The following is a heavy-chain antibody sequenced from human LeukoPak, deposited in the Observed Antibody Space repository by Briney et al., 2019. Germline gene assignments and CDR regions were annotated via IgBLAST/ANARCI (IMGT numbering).Heavy chain of an antibody. J-gene: IGHJ4*02. Sequence: SVKVSCKASGGTFSSYGISWVRQAPGQGLEWMGGIIPIFGTANYAQKFQGRVTIIADESTSTAYMVVSSLRSEDTAVYYCARHRGEVRFLEWNYFDYWGQGTLVTVSS. D-gene: IGHD3-3*01. CDR3: ARHRGEVRFLEWNYFDY. CDR1: GGTFSSYG. CDR2: IIPIFGTA. V-gene: IGHV1-69*13.